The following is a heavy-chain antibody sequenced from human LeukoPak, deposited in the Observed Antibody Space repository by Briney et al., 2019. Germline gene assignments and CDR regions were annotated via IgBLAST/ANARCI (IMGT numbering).Heavy chain of an antibody. CDR2: ISSSSSTI. V-gene: IGHV3-48*04. CDR3: ARVDLTRTFYGMDV. D-gene: IGHD4/OR15-4a*01. J-gene: IGHJ6*02. CDR1: GFTFSSYS. Sequence: PGGSLRLSCAASGFTFSSYSMNWVRQAPGKGLEWVSYISSSSSTIYYADSVKGRFTISRDNAKNSLYLQMNSLRAEDTAVYYCARVDLTRTFYGMDVWGQGTTVTVSS.